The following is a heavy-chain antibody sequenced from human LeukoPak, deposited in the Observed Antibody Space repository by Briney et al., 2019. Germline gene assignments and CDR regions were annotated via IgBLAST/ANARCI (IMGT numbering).Heavy chain of an antibody. CDR1: RFTFSNYG. D-gene: IGHD3-16*01. CDR3: ARGGDYFDY. V-gene: IGHV3-48*01. CDR2: INSRSSTI. J-gene: IGHJ4*02. Sequence: GGSLRLSCAASRFTFSNYGVNWVRQAPGKGLEWVSYINSRSSTIYYADSVRGRFTISRDNSKNTLYLQVNSLRAEDTAVYYCARGGDYFDYWGQGTLVTVSS.